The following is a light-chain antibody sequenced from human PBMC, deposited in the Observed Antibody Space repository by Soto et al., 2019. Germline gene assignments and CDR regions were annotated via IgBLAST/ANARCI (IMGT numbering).Light chain of an antibody. V-gene: IGKV3-20*01. CDR1: QSVSSSY. CDR3: QQYNTYPLT. J-gene: IGKJ4*01. CDR2: GAS. Sequence: EIVLTQSPGTLPLSPGERATLSCRASQSVSSSYLAWYQQKPGQAPRLLIYGASSRATGIPDRFSGSGSGTEFNITISSLQPDDFATYYCQQYNTYPLTFGGGTTVEIK.